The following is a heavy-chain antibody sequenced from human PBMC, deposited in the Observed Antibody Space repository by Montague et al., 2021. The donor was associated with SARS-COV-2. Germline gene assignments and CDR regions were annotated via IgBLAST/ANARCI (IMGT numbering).Heavy chain of an antibody. CDR3: ARHPRNEEWRSEARYFYYYLDV. J-gene: IGHJ6*03. CDR1: GGSISSRAYY. Sequence: SETLSLTCTVSGGSISSRAYYWGWIRQPPGKGLEWLGSIYYSGSTYYNPSLKSRVTISVDTSKNQFSLTLNSVTASDTAVYYCARHPRNEEWRSEARYFYYYLDVWGQGTTITVSS. V-gene: IGHV4-39*01. CDR2: IYYSGST. D-gene: IGHD1-1*01.